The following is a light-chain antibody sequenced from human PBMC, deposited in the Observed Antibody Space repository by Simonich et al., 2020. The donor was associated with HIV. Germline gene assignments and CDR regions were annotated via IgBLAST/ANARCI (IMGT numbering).Light chain of an antibody. J-gene: IGLJ2*01. V-gene: IGLV2-14*03. Sequence: HSALTQPPSVSGPPGQSTTISCTGTSSNVGGYNYVSWYKQHPGKAPKLIIYDVSNRPSGVSNRFSGSKSGNTASLTISGLQAEDEADYYCSSYTSSSTVVFGGGTKLTVL. CDR3: SSYTSSSTVV. CDR1: SSNVGGYNY. CDR2: DVS.